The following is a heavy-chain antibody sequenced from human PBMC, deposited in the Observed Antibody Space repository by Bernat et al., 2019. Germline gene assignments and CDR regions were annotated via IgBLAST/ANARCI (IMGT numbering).Heavy chain of an antibody. J-gene: IGHJ4*02. CDR2: IIPIFGIA. CDR1: GGTFSSYA. V-gene: IGHV1-69*17. D-gene: IGHD2-2*01. CDR3: AITLYCSSTSGYYSL. Sequence: QVQLVQSGAEVKKPGSSVKVSCKASGGTFSSYAISWVRQAPGQGLEWMGGIIPIFGIANYAQKFQGRVTITANKPTTTAYRELSSLRSEDTAGYYCAITLYCSSTSGYYSLWGQGTLVTVSS.